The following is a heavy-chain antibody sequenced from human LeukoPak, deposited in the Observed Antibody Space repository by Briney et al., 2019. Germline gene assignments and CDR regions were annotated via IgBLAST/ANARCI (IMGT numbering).Heavy chain of an antibody. CDR2: INSDGSST. V-gene: IGHV3-74*01. CDR3: AVGRPFDY. J-gene: IGHJ4*02. D-gene: IGHD2-15*01. Sequence: GGSLRLSCGASGFTFSNFWMHWVRQVPGKGLVWVSRINSDGSSTSYADSVKGRFTISRDNAKNTLYLQMNSLRAEDTAVYYCAVGRPFDYWGQGTLVTVSS. CDR1: GFTFSNFW.